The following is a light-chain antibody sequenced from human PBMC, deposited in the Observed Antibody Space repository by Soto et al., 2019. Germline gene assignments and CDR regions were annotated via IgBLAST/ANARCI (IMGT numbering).Light chain of an antibody. CDR3: QHPTWM. J-gene: IGKJ1*01. CDR2: KAS. Sequence: DIQMTQSPSTLSASVGDRVTITCRASQSISPWLAWYQQKPGKAPKLLIYKASSLESGVPSRVSGSGSGTEFPLTISSLQPDDCATYYCQHPTWMFGQGTKVEIK. V-gene: IGKV1-5*03. CDR1: QSISPW.